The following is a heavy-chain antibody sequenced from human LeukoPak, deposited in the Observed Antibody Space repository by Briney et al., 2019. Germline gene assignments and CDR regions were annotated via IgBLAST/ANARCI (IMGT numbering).Heavy chain of an antibody. Sequence: GGSLRLSCAASGFTFSSYEMNWVRQAPGKGLEWVSYISSSGSTIYYADSVKGRFTISRDNAKNSLYLQVNSLRAEDTAVYYCASLSPAVAGYFDYWGQGTLVTVSS. CDR2: ISSSGSTI. V-gene: IGHV3-48*03. D-gene: IGHD6-19*01. CDR1: GFTFSSYE. J-gene: IGHJ4*02. CDR3: ASLSPAVAGYFDY.